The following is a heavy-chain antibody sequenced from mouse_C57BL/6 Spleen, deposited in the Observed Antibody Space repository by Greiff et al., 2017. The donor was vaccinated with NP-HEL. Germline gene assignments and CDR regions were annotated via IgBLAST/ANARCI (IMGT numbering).Heavy chain of an antibody. D-gene: IGHD1-1*01. Sequence: QVHVKQSGAELARPGASVKLSCKASGYTFTSYGISWVKQRTGQGLEWIGEIYPRSGNTYYNEKFKGKATLTADKSSSTAYMELRSLTSEDSAVYFCAREGLLTTVVARDYFDYWGQGTTLTVSS. V-gene: IGHV1-81*01. J-gene: IGHJ2*01. CDR3: AREGLLTTVVARDYFDY. CDR2: IYPRSGNT. CDR1: GYTFTSYG.